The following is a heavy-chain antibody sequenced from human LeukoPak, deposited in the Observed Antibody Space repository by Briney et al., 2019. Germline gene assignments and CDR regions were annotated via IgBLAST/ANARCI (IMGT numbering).Heavy chain of an antibody. V-gene: IGHV1-69*06. CDR3: ARENLGYCSGGSCYGDNWFDP. J-gene: IGHJ5*02. CDR2: IIPIFGTA. CDR1: GGTFSSYT. D-gene: IGHD2-15*01. Sequence: GASVKVSCKTSGGTFSSYTISWVRQAPGQGLEWMGGIIPIFGTANYAQKFQGRVTITADKSTSTAYMELSSLRSEDTAVYYCARENLGYCSGGSCYGDNWFDPWGQGTLVTVSS.